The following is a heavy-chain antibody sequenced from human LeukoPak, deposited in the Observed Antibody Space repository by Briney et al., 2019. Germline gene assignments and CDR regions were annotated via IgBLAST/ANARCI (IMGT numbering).Heavy chain of an antibody. Sequence: GGSLRLSCAASGFTVSSNYMSWVRQAPGKGLEWVSVIYSGGSTYYADSVKGRFAISRDNSKNTLYLQVNSLRAEDTAVYYCARVGSSGYYLGSFDYWGQGTLVTVSS. V-gene: IGHV3-53*01. CDR2: IYSGGST. CDR3: ARVGSSGYYLGSFDY. D-gene: IGHD3-22*01. J-gene: IGHJ4*02. CDR1: GFTVSSNY.